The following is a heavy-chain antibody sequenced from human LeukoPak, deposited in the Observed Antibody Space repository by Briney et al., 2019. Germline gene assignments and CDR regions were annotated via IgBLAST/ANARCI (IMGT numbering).Heavy chain of an antibody. D-gene: IGHD6-19*01. CDR2: INPNGGGT. Sequence: GASVKVSCKVSGYTFTDYYMHWVRQAPGQGLEWMGWINPNGGGTNYAQQFQGRVTMTRDTSITTAYMELSSLRSDDTAVYYCAPRRVAADKGFDYWGQGTLVTVSS. V-gene: IGHV1-2*02. CDR1: GYTFTDYY. J-gene: IGHJ4*02. CDR3: APRRVAADKGFDY.